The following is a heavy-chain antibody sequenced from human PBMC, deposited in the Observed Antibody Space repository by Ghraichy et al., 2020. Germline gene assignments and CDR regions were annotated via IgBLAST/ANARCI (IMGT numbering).Heavy chain of an antibody. J-gene: IGHJ3*02. CDR3: ARVRTVNDDALNI. V-gene: IGHV3-13*01. CDR1: GFTFSTSD. D-gene: IGHD4-11*01. CDR2: IDINGNT. Sequence: GGSLRLSCAASGFTFSTSDMHWVRQGAGKGLEWVSAIDINGNTFYPDSVRGRFIISRANAQNSLYLQMNNLRAGDTGVYYCARVRTVNDDALNIWGQGTKVTVSS.